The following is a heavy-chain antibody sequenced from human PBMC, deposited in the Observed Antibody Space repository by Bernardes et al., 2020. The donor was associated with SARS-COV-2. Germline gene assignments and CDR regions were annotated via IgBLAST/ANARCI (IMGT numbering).Heavy chain of an antibody. CDR1: GFTFSSYG. D-gene: IGHD6-19*01. CDR3: ARDSPSAVGGFDY. CDR2: ISYDGSNK. Sequence: GGSLRLSCAASGFTFSSYGMHWVRQAPGKGLEWVAVISYDGSNKYYADSVKGRFTISRDNSKNTLYLQMNSLRAEDTAVYYCARDSPSAVGGFDYWGQGTLVTVSS. J-gene: IGHJ4*02. V-gene: IGHV3-30*03.